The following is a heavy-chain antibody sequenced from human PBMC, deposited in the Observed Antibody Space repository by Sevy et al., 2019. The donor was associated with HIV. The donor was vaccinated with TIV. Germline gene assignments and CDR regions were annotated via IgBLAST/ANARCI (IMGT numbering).Heavy chain of an antibody. CDR3: ARDLPRYSSGRNWFDP. J-gene: IGHJ5*02. CDR2: IKQDGSEK. D-gene: IGHD6-19*01. V-gene: IGHV3-7*01. Sequence: GGSLRLSCAASGFTFSSYWMSWVRQAPGKGLEWVANIKQDGSEKYYVDSVKGRFTISRDNAKNSLYLQMNSLRAEDTAVYYCARDLPRYSSGRNWFDPWGQGTLVTVSS. CDR1: GFTFSSYW.